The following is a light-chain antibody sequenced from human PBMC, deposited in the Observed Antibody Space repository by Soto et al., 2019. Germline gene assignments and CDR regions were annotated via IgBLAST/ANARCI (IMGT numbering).Light chain of an antibody. CDR3: SSYAGSSNV. CDR1: SSDVGGYNY. CDR2: EVN. Sequence: LAQPPSASGSPGQSVAISCTGTSSDVGGYNYVSWYQQHPGKAPKLMIYEVNKRPSGVHDRFSGSKSGNTASLTVSGLQAEDGADYYCSSYAGSSNVFGTGTKVTVL. V-gene: IGLV2-8*01. J-gene: IGLJ1*01.